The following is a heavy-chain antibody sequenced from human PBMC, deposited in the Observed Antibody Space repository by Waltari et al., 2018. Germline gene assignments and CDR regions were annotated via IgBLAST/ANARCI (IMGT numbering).Heavy chain of an antibody. CDR2: ISGTGDNT. CDR1: GFPFSSYA. D-gene: IGHD3-3*01. V-gene: IGHV3-23*01. CDR3: AKVRDLQYYFEY. Sequence: EVQLLESGGGLVHPGGSLRLFCAASGFPFSSYAITWVSQAPGKGLEWVSVISGTGDNTYYADSVKGRFTIFRDTSKNTLYLQMNSLRAEDTAVYYCAKVRDLQYYFEYWGPGSLVTVSS. J-gene: IGHJ4*02.